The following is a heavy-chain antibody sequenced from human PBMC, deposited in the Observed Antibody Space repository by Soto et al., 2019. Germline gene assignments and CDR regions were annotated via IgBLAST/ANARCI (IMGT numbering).Heavy chain of an antibody. CDR3: ARSSNWVYFDY. J-gene: IGHJ4*02. V-gene: IGHV3-66*02. CDR1: GFTVSSNY. CDR2: IYSGGST. D-gene: IGHD7-27*01. Sequence: GGSLRLSCAASGFTVSSNYMSWVRQAPGKGLEWVPVIYSGGSTYYADSVKGRFTISRDNSKNTLYLQMNSLRAEDTAVYYCARSSNWVYFDYWGQGTLVTVSS.